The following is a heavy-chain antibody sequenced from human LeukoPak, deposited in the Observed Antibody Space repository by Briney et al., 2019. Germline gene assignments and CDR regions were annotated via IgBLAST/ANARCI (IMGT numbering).Heavy chain of an antibody. CDR1: GYIFISYY. D-gene: IGHD5-24*01. CDR3: ARDVAREFDY. CDR2: INPSDGST. J-gene: IGHJ4*02. Sequence: ASVKVSCTAPGYIFISYYIHWVRQAPGQGLEWMGVINPSDGSTNYAQKFQGRVTMTRDTSTSTVYMELSSLRSEDTAVYYCARDVAREFDYWGQGTLVTVSS. V-gene: IGHV1-46*01.